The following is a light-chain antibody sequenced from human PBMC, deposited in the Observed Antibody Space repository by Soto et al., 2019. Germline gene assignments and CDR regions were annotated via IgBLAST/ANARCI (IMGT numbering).Light chain of an antibody. CDR3: MQDLQSTWT. Sequence: RARHSILHSTGYKYLHWYLKKPGKSPQLLIYLGSNRASGVPDRFSGSGSGTDCTLDISRVGDGDVGAYLCMQDLQSTWTFGHGTKVDIK. CDR1: HSILHSTGYKY. V-gene: IGKV2-28*01. J-gene: IGKJ1*01. CDR2: LGS.